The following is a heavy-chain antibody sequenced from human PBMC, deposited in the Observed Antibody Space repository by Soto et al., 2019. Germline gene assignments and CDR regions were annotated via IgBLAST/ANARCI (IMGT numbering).Heavy chain of an antibody. Sequence: GESLKISCNGAGYSFTSYWSGWVRQMPGKGLEWMGIIYPGDSDTRYSPSFQGQVTISADKSISTAYLQWSSLKASDTAMYYCARHLYSLNDAFDIWGQGTMVTVSS. CDR1: GYSFTSYW. CDR2: IYPGDSDT. V-gene: IGHV5-51*01. CDR3: ARHLYSLNDAFDI. J-gene: IGHJ3*02. D-gene: IGHD2-8*01.